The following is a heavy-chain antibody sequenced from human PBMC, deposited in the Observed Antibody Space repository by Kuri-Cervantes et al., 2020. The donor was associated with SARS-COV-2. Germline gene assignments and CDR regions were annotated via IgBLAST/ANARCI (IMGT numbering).Heavy chain of an antibody. J-gene: IGHJ1*01. CDR2: IGPSNTYI. CDR3: ARDYQGDSSGLLRYFQH. V-gene: IGHV3-21*01. CDR1: GFTFNTYN. Sequence: GGSLRLSCTASGFTFNTYNMKWVRQAPGKGLEWVSGIGPSNTYIYYADSVKGRFIISRDNAKNSLYLQMNSLRAEDTAVYYCARDYQGDSSGLLRYFQHWGQGTLVTVSS. D-gene: IGHD3-22*01.